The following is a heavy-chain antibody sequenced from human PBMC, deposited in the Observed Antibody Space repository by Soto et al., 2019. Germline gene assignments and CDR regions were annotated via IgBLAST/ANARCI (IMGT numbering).Heavy chain of an antibody. CDR1: GASVSSSSYY. CDR2: IYYSGST. Sequence: QLQLHESGPGLVKPSETLSLTCTVSGASVSSSSYYWGWIRQPPGKGLEWIGSIYYSGSTYYNPSLKGRFTIPVDTSKNQFPLKLSSVTAADTAVYYWARLNAGTTYYYYGMDVWGQGTTVTVSS. V-gene: IGHV4-39*01. J-gene: IGHJ6*02. D-gene: IGHD1-7*01. CDR3: ARLNAGTTYYYYGMDV.